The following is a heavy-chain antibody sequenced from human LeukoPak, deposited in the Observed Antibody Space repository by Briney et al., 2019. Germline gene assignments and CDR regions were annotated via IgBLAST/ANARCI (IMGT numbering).Heavy chain of an antibody. V-gene: IGHV2-5*02. CDR3: ARSLRTGDYGTPYYFDF. CDR2: FYWDDDR. CDR1: GFLVSTDGVA. J-gene: IGHJ4*02. Sequence: SGPTLVNPTQTLTLTCTFSGFLVSTDGVAVGWMRQPPGKTLEWLAIFYWDDDRRYSPSLNNRLTITKDTSKNQVVLTMINMDPVDTATYYCARSLRTGDYGTPYYFDFWGQGTLVTVSS. D-gene: IGHD4-17*01.